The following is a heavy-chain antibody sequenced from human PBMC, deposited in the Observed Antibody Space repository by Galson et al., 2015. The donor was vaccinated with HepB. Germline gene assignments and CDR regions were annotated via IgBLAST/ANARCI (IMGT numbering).Heavy chain of an antibody. CDR2: FDPEDGET. J-gene: IGHJ6*02. CDR3: ARLKWFGDTYYGMDV. D-gene: IGHD3-10*01. CDR1: GYTLTELS. Sequence: VKVSCQVSGYTLTELSMHWVRQAPGKGLEWMGGFDPEDGETIYEQKFQGRVTMTEDTSTDTAYMELSSLRSEDTAVYYCARLKWFGDTYYGMDVWGQGTTFTISS. V-gene: IGHV1-24*01.